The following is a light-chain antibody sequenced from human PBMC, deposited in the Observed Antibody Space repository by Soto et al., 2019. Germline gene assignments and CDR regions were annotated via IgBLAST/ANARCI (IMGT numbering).Light chain of an antibody. CDR2: LEGSGSY. CDR3: ETWDSNAHTV. CDR1: SGHSSYI. J-gene: IGLJ3*02. V-gene: IGLV4-60*02. Sequence: QPVLTQSSSASASLGSSVKLTCTLSSGHSSYIIAWHQQQPGKAPRYLMKLEGSGSYNKGSGVPDRFSGSSSGADRYLTISTVQFEDEADYYCETWDSNAHTVFGGGTKVTVL.